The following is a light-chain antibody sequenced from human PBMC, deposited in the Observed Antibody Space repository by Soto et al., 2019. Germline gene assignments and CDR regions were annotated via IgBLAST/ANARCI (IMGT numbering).Light chain of an antibody. CDR3: HKYNRALFT. CDR1: QGISNY. CDR2: AAS. Sequence: DIQMTQSPSSLSASVGDRVTITCRASQGISNYLAWYQQKPGKVPKLLIYAASTLQSGVPSRFSGSGSGTDFTLTISSLQPEDVANYYCHKYNRALFTFGHVTKVDIK. V-gene: IGKV1-27*01. J-gene: IGKJ3*01.